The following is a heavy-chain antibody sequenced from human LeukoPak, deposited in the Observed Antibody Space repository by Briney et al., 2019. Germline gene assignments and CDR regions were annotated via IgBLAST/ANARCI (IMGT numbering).Heavy chain of an antibody. D-gene: IGHD1-7*01. CDR1: GYTFTGYY. V-gene: IGHV1-2*02. Sequence: ASVKVSCKASGYTFTGYYMHWVRQAPGQGLEWMGWIKPNSGGTNYAQKFQGRVTMTRDTSISTAYMELTRLTSDDTAMYYCARSIPLWKELRRDWFDPWGQGTQVTVSS. CDR2: IKPNSGGT. CDR3: ARSIPLWKELRRDWFDP. J-gene: IGHJ5*02.